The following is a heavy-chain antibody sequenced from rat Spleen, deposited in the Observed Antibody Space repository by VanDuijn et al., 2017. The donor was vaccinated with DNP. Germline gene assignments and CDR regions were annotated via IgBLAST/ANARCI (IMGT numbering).Heavy chain of an antibody. V-gene: IGHV2-27*01. CDR2: IQNTGVT. CDR1: EFSLTSYD. CDR3: ARSFGLDY. D-gene: IGHD4-6*01. J-gene: IGHJ2*01. Sequence: QVQLKESGPGLVQPSQTLSLTCTVSEFSLTSYDIHWVRQLPEKGLEWMGRIQNTGVTNYNSSLASRLSINRDTSTGQVFLEMNSVQPEDTAMYFCARSFGLDYWGQGVMVTVSS.